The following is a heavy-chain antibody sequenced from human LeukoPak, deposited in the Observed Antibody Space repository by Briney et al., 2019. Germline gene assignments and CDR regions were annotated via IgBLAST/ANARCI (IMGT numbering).Heavy chain of an antibody. CDR1: GFTFSSYG. V-gene: IGHV3-23*01. CDR3: AKALYGGNSWFDP. CDR2: ISGSGGST. Sequence: GGSLRLSCAASGFTFSSYGMSWVRQAPGKGLEWASAISGSGGSTYYADSVKGRFTISRDNSKNTLYPQMNSLRAEDTAVYYCAKALYGGNSWFDPWGQGTLVTVSS. D-gene: IGHD4-23*01. J-gene: IGHJ5*02.